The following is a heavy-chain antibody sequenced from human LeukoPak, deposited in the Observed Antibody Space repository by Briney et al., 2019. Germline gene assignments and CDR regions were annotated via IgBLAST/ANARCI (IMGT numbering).Heavy chain of an antibody. D-gene: IGHD3-22*01. CDR1: GYTFTDDY. Sequence: GASVKVSCKASGYTFTDDYAHWVRQAPGQGLEWMGWINPNSGVTNYAQKFQGRVTMTRDMSISTAYMELSSLRSEDTAVYYCAASPYYYDSSGYYANWGQGTLVTVSS. J-gene: IGHJ4*02. V-gene: IGHV1-2*02. CDR2: INPNSGVT. CDR3: AASPYYYDSSGYYAN.